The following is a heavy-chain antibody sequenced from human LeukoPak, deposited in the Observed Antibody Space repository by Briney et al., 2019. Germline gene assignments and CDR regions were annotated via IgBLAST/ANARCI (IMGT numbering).Heavy chain of an antibody. J-gene: IGHJ4*02. CDR2: IIPIFGTA. CDR3: AREVWGSGWSGYDY. CDR1: GYTFTGYY. D-gene: IGHD6-19*01. V-gene: IGHV1-69*13. Sequence: SVKVSCKASGYTFTGYYMHWVRQAPGQGLEWMGGIIPIFGTANYAQKFQGRVTITADESTSTAYMELSSLRSEDTAVYYCAREVWGSGWSGYDYWGQGTLVTVSS.